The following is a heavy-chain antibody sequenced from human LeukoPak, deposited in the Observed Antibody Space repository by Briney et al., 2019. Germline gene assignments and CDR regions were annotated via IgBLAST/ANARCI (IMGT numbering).Heavy chain of an antibody. D-gene: IGHD3-22*01. CDR1: GGSISSYY. Sequence: SETLSLTCTVSGGSISSYYWSWIRQPPGKGLEWIGYIYYSGSTNYNPSLKSRVTISVDTSKNQFSLKLSSVTAADTAVYYCARVRYQYYYDSSGYQNWFDPWGQGTLLTVSS. V-gene: IGHV4-59*12. CDR2: IYYSGST. J-gene: IGHJ5*02. CDR3: ARVRYQYYYDSSGYQNWFDP.